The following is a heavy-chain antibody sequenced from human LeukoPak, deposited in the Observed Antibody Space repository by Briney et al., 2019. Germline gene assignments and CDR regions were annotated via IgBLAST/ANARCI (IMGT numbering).Heavy chain of an antibody. CDR1: GYTFTGYY. J-gene: IGHJ4*02. CDR2: INPHSGGT. D-gene: IGHD5-12*01. CDR3: ARDRAWDSGYDSSLFDY. V-gene: IGHV1-2*02. Sequence: ASVKVSCKASGYTFTGYYMHWVRQAPGQGLEWMGWINPHSGGTDYAQKLQGRVTMTRDTSISTAYMELSRLRSDDTAVYYCARDRAWDSGYDSSLFDYWGQGTLVTVPS.